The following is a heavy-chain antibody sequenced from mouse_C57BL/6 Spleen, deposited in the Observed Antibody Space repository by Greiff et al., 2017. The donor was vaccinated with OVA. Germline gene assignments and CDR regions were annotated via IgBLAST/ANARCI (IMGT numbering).Heavy chain of an antibody. J-gene: IGHJ3*01. V-gene: IGHV5-17*01. CDR1: GFTFSDYG. CDR2: ISSGSSTI. D-gene: IGHD2-3*01. CDR3: ARAADGYWFAY. Sequence: EVMLVESGGGLVKPGGSLKLSCAASGFTFSDYGMHWVRQAPEKGLEWVAYISSGSSTIYYADTVKGRFTISRDNAKNTLFLQMTSLRSEDTAMYYCARAADGYWFAYWGQGTLVTVSA.